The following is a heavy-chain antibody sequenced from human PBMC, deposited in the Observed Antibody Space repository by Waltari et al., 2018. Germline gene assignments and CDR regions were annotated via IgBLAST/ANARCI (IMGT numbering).Heavy chain of an antibody. CDR2: IYSAGSR. D-gene: IGHD3-16*01. CDR1: GFTVSRNY. Sequence: EVQLVESGGELIQPGGSLRLSCAASGFTVSRNYMSWVRQAPGKGLEWGSVIYSAGSRDYAESVKGRFTISRDISQNGALLQMNSLRAEDTAVYYCARDVAKGGYYFDTGGQGTLVTASS. CDR3: ARDVAKGGYYFDT. J-gene: IGHJ4*02. V-gene: IGHV3-53*01.